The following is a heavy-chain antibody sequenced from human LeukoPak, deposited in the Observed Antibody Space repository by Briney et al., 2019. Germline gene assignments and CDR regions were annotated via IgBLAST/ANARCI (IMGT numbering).Heavy chain of an antibody. CDR1: GYTFTSYG. Sequence: ASVKVSCKASGYTFTSYGISWVRQAPGQGLEWMGWISAYNGNTNYAPKLQGRVTMTTDTSTSTAYMELRSLRSDDTAVYYCARVRAVAEDWYFDLWGRGTLVTVSS. D-gene: IGHD6-19*01. V-gene: IGHV1-18*04. CDR2: ISAYNGNT. J-gene: IGHJ2*01. CDR3: ARVRAVAEDWYFDL.